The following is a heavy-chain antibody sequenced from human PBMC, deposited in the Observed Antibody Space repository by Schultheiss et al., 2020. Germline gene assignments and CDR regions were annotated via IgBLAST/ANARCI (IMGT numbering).Heavy chain of an antibody. V-gene: IGHV1-18*01. Sequence: ASVKVSCKASGNTFTSYDLNWVRQAPGHRLEWMGWISAYSGDTQYAQKFQGRVTMTTDTSTSTAYMELRSLRSDDTAVYYCARDYSSSQYYYYYGMDVWGQGTTVTVSS. CDR1: GNTFTSYD. J-gene: IGHJ6*02. D-gene: IGHD6-6*01. CDR2: ISAYSGDT. CDR3: ARDYSSSQYYYYYGMDV.